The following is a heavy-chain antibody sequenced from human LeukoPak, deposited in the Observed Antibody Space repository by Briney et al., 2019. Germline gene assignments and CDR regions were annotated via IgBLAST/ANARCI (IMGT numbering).Heavy chain of an antibody. Sequence: RGSLRLSCAASGFTFSSYGMSWVRQAPGKGLECISGFSGSGGSTYYADSVKGRFTISRDNSKNTVYLHLNSLRVEDTAQYYCAKDIRWASFESWGQGTLVTVSS. D-gene: IGHD3-16*01. J-gene: IGHJ4*02. V-gene: IGHV3-23*01. CDR3: AKDIRWASFES. CDR1: GFTFSSYG. CDR2: FSGSGGST.